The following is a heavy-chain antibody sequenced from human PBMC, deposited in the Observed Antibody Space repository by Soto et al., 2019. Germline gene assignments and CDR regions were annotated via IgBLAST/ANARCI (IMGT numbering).Heavy chain of an antibody. CDR1: GITLSSYA. J-gene: IGHJ4*02. CDR3: AKGQNSGTYRFYFDY. V-gene: IGHV3-23*01. CDR2: ISASGGST. D-gene: IGHD1-26*01. Sequence: PGGSLRLSCVASGITLSSYAMSWVRQAPGKGPEWVSGISASGGSTSYADSVKGRFTISRDNSKNTLYLQMNSLRADDTAVYHCAKGQNSGTYRFYFDYWGQGALVTVSS.